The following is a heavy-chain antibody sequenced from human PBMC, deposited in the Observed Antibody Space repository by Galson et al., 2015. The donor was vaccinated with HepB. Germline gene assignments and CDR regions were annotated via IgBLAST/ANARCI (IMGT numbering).Heavy chain of an antibody. J-gene: IGHJ3*02. CDR3: ARGHGSRDAFDI. CDR2: IKQDGSER. D-gene: IGHD3-10*01. V-gene: IGHV3-7*01. CDR1: GFTFRSYW. Sequence: SLRLSCAASGFTFRSYWMSWVRQAPGKGLEWVANIKQDGSERYYVDSVKGRFTISGDNAKNSQYLQMNSLRAEDTAVYYCARGHGSRDAFDIWGQGTMVTVSS.